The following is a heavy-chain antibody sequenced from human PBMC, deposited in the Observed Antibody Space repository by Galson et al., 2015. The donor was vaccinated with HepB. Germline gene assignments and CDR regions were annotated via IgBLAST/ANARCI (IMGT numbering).Heavy chain of an antibody. CDR2: IVVGSGNT. Sequence: SVKVSCKASGFIFTTSAIQWVRQARGQRLEWIGWIVVGSGNTNYAQKFQERVIITRDMSTNTAYMELSSLRSEDTAVYYCAADSSPYYYDTSGNFGYFDLWGRGTLVTVSS. D-gene: IGHD3-22*01. CDR1: GFIFTTSA. J-gene: IGHJ2*01. CDR3: AADSSPYYYDTSGNFGYFDL. V-gene: IGHV1-58*02.